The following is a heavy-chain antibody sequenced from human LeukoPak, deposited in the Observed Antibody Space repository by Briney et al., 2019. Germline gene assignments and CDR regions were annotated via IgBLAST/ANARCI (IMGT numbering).Heavy chain of an antibody. J-gene: IGHJ5*01. CDR3: ARGPPYGDYDS. CDR1: GFIFSSYG. V-gene: IGHV3-33*01. D-gene: IGHD4-17*01. CDR2: IWSDGSNK. Sequence: GGSLRLSCAASGFIFSSYGMHWVRQAPGKGLEWVAVIWSDGSNKYYGDSVKGRFTISRDNSKNTVYLQMNSLGAEDTAVYYCARGPPYGDYDSWGRGTLVTVSS.